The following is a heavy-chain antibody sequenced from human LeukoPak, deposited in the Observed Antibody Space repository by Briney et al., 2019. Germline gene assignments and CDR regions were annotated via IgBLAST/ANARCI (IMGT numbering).Heavy chain of an antibody. J-gene: IGHJ6*02. CDR2: IILMFGTT. Sequence: SVKVSCKASGGSFRSYAISWVRQAPGQGLEWVGEIILMFGTTNYAQKFQGRVTVTADESTRTAYMELSSLRSEDTAVYYCARGVVVVAALVQYYYYGMDVWGQGTTVTVSS. CDR3: ARGVVVVAALVQYYYYGMDV. V-gene: IGHV1-69*13. CDR1: GGSFRSYA. D-gene: IGHD2-15*01.